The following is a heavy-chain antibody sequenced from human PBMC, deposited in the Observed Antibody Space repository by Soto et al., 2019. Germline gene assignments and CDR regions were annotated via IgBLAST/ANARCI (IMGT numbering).Heavy chain of an antibody. J-gene: IGHJ4*02. CDR3: ARAAAYHCGGDCYSAL. Sequence: QVQLVQSGAEVKKPGSSVKVSCKASGGTFSSYAISWVRQAPGQGLEWMGGIIPIFGTANYAQKFQGRVTITADESTSTAYMELSSLRSEDTAVYSCARAAAYHCGGDCYSALWGQGALVTVSS. CDR1: GGTFSSYA. CDR2: IIPIFGTA. D-gene: IGHD2-21*02. V-gene: IGHV1-69*01.